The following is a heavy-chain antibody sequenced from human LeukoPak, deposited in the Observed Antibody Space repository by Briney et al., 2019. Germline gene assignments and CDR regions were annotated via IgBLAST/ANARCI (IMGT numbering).Heavy chain of an antibody. J-gene: IGHJ4*02. V-gene: IGHV1-2*02. CDR1: GYIFTNYG. Sequence: ASVKVACKSSGYIFTNYGFSWVRQAPGQGLEWMGWINPNSGGTNYAQKFQGRVTMTRNTSISTAYMELSRLRSDDTAVYYCARVESRILTGYYPTYYFDYWGQGTLVTVSS. CDR3: ARVESRILTGYYPTYYFDY. D-gene: IGHD3-9*01. CDR2: INPNSGGT.